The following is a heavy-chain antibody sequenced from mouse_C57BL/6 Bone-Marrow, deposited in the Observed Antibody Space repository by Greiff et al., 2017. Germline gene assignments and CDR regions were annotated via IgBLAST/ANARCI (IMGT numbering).Heavy chain of an antibody. CDR2: ISPGSGGT. CDR3: ARSKGWDSLFAY. D-gene: IGHD3-3*01. J-gene: IGHJ3*01. V-gene: IGHV1-54*01. CDR1: GYAFTNYL. Sequence: QVQLKESGAELVRPGTSVKVSCKASGYAFTNYLIEWVKQRPGQGLEWIGVISPGSGGTNYTEKFKGKVTLTADKSSSTADMQLSSLTSEGSAVYFSARSKGWDSLFAYWGQGTLVTVSA.